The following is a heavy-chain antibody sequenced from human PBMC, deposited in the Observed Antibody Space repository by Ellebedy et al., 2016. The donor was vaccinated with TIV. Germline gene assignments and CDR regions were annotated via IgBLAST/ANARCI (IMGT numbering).Heavy chain of an antibody. D-gene: IGHD3-3*01. CDR3: ARDQIYDFWSGYSGGWFDP. Sequence: GSLRLSCTVSGYSISSGYYWGWIRQPPGKGLEWIGTIYHSGSTYYNPSLKSRVTISVDTSKNQFSLKLSSVTAADTAVYYCARDQIYDFWSGYSGGWFDPWGQGTLVTVSS. CDR2: IYHSGST. V-gene: IGHV4-38-2*02. J-gene: IGHJ5*02. CDR1: GYSISSGYY.